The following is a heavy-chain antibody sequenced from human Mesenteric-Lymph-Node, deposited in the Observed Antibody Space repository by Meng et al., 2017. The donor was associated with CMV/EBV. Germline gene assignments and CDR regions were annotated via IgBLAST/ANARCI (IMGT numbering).Heavy chain of an antibody. J-gene: IGHJ4*02. Sequence: SETLSLTCTVSGGSISSNVDYYWAWIRQPPGKGLEWIGTIYESGTTYYNPSLKSRVTISVDTSKNQFSLKLSSVTAADTAVYYCASAWWLRPTGDYWGQGTLVTVSS. CDR1: GGSISSNVDYY. CDR3: ASAWWLRPTGDY. V-gene: IGHV4-39*07. D-gene: IGHD5-12*01. CDR2: IYESGTT.